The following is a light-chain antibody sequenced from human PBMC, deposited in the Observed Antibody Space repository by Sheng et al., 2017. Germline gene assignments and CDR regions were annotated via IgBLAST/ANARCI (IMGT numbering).Light chain of an antibody. CDR1: QDISNS. CDR2: SAS. CDR3: QKYDRAPRT. Sequence: DIQMTQSPSAMSASVGDRVTIICRASQDISNSLAWFQQKPGKVPQRLIYSASSLQSGVPSRFSGSGSGTEFTLTINSLQPEDVATYYCQKYDRAPRTFGQGTKVEIK. V-gene: IGKV1-17*03. J-gene: IGKJ1*01.